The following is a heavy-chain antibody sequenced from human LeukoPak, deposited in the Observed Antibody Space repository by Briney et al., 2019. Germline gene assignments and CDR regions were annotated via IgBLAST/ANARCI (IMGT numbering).Heavy chain of an antibody. J-gene: IGHJ4*02. CDR1: GFTFSSYA. Sequence: PGGSLRLSCAASGFTFSSYAMSWVRQAPGKGLEWVSAISGSGGNTYYADSVKGRFTISRDNSKNTLYLQMNSLRAEDTAVYYCAKDGVTTTDRVLRFLEWLTPPDYWGQGTLVTVSS. D-gene: IGHD3-3*01. V-gene: IGHV3-23*01. CDR3: AKDGVTTTDRVLRFLEWLTPPDY. CDR2: ISGSGGNT.